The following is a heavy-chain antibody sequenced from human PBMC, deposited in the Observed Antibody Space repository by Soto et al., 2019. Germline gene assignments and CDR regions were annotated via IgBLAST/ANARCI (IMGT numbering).Heavy chain of an antibody. J-gene: IGHJ4*02. CDR2: TSYDGSSR. D-gene: IGHD1-26*01. Sequence: LRLSCAASGFTFSSYAMHWVRQAPGKGLEWVAVTSYDGSSRYYADSVKGRFTISRDNSKNTLYLQMNSLRPEDTAVYYCARPGRWLQSHVDYWGPGTLVTVSS. CDR1: GFTFSSYA. CDR3: ARPGRWLQSHVDY. V-gene: IGHV3-30-3*01.